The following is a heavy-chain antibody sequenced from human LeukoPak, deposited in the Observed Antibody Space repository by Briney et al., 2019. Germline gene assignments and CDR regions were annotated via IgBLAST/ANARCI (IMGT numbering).Heavy chain of an antibody. Sequence: SETLSLTCTVSGYSISSGYYWGWVRQPPGKGLEWIGSIYHSGSSYYNPSLRSRVTISVDTSKTQFSLKLSSVTAADTAVYYCARATQARYFDWLLIDAFDIWGQGTMVTVSS. J-gene: IGHJ3*02. V-gene: IGHV4-38-2*02. CDR1: GYSISSGYY. D-gene: IGHD3-9*01. CDR3: ARATQARYFDWLLIDAFDI. CDR2: IYHSGSS.